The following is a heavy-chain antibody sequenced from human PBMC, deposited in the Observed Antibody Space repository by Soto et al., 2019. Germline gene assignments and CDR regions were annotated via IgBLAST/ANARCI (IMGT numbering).Heavy chain of an antibody. CDR1: GGSISSGGYS. V-gene: IGHV4-31*03. J-gene: IGHJ4*02. Sequence: SETLSLTCTVSGGSISSGGYSWSWIRQHPGKGLEWIGYIYYSVSTYYNPSLKSRVTISVDTSKNQFSLKLSSVTAADTAVYYCARDRGHYFDHWGKGTLVTVSS. CDR2: IYYSVST. CDR3: ARDRGHYFDH. D-gene: IGHD3-10*01.